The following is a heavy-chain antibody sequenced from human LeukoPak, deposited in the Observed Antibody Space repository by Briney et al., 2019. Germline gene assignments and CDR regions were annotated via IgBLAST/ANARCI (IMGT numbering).Heavy chain of an antibody. CDR3: AREDPDTAKVDY. CDR2: IYYSGNT. D-gene: IGHD5-18*01. CDR1: GASISSNY. Sequence: SEALSLTCTVSGASISSNYWTSIAQPPGKGLEWIGYIYYSGNTNYNPSLKSRLTISVDTSKNQFSLKLNSVTAPDTAVYYCAREDPDTAKVDYWGPGTLVTVPS. V-gene: IGHV4-59*01. J-gene: IGHJ4*02.